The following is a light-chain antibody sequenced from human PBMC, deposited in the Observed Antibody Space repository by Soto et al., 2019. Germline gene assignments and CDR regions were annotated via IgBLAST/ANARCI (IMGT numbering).Light chain of an antibody. Sequence: ETVVTQSPATLSVSPGETATLSCRASESVRTNLAWYQQKPGQAPRLLIYGASNRATGIPARFSGSGSGTELTLTISSLQSEDFAVYYCQQYNNWPPRTFGQGTKVEIK. CDR1: ESVRTN. CDR2: GAS. J-gene: IGKJ1*01. CDR3: QQYNNWPPRT. V-gene: IGKV3-15*01.